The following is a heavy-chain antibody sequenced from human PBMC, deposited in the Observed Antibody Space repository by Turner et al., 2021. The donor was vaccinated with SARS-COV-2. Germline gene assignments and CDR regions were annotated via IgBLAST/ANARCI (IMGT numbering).Heavy chain of an antibody. Sequence: HVQLVEYGGGVVQPGRSLRLSCAASGFTFSRYGMHWVRQAPGKGLEWVAVISYDGSNKYYADSVKGRFTISRDNSKNTLYLQMNSLRAEDTAVYYCAKDLWQLDWFDPWGQGTLVTVSS. J-gene: IGHJ5*02. V-gene: IGHV3-30*18. CDR3: AKDLWQLDWFDP. D-gene: IGHD6-13*01. CDR1: GFTFSRYG. CDR2: ISYDGSNK.